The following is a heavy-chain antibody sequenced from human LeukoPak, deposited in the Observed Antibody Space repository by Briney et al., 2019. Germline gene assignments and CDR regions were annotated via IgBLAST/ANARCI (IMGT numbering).Heavy chain of an antibody. CDR2: ISYDGSNK. V-gene: IGHV3-30*04. CDR1: GFTFSSYA. Sequence: GGSLRLSCAASGFTFSSYAMHWVRQAPGKGLEWVAVISYDGSNKYYADSVKGRFTISRDNSKNTLYLQMNSLRAEDTAVYYCARGAGPFPTYYYMDVWGKGTTVTVSS. J-gene: IGHJ6*03. D-gene: IGHD2/OR15-2a*01. CDR3: ARGAGPFPTYYYMDV.